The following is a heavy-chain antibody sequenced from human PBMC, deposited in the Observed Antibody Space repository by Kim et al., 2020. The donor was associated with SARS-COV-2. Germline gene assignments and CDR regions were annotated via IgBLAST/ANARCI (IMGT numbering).Heavy chain of an antibody. V-gene: IGHV1-46*04. CDR2: IDPSGGGT. Sequence: ASVKVSCKASGYTFTSYFMHWVRQAPGQGLEWMGRIDPSGGGTNYAQKLQGRVTMTRDTSTSTVYMDLSSLTSEDTAVYYCARVGLAGAPFDYWGQGTLVTVSS. J-gene: IGHJ4*02. CDR1: GYTFTSYF. CDR3: ARVGLAGAPFDY. D-gene: IGHD6-19*01.